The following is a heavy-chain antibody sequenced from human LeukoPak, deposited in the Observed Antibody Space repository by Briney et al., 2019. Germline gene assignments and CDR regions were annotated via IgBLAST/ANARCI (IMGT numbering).Heavy chain of an antibody. V-gene: IGHV4-59*06. Sequence: DPSETLSLTCTVSGDSISGYYWSWVRQPPGKGLEWIGYIYYSGSTYYNPSLKSRVTISVDTSKNQFSLNLSSGTAADTAVYYCARAFVGYHFDYWGQGTLVTVSS. CDR2: IYYSGST. CDR3: ARAFVGYHFDY. J-gene: IGHJ4*02. CDR1: GDSISGYY. D-gene: IGHD3-3*02.